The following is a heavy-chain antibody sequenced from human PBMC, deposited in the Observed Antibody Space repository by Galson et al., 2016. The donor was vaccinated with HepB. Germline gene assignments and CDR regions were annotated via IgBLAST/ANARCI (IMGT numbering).Heavy chain of an antibody. D-gene: IGHD3-10*01. J-gene: IGHJ4*02. CDR2: MSYDGSNK. CDR3: AREGGLRYFDY. V-gene: IGHV3-30*03. Sequence: SLRLSCAASGFTFNNYGMHWVRQAPGKGLEWLAIMSYDGSNKHYADSVKGRFTIFRDNSENMLSLQMNSLRPEDTALYYCAREGGLRYFDYWGQGTLVTVSS. CDR1: GFTFNNYG.